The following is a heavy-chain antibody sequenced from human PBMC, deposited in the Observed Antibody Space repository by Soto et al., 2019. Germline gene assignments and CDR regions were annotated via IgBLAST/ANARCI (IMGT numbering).Heavy chain of an antibody. V-gene: IGHV3-30*03. Sequence: PGGSLRLSCAASGFTFSNYAMHWVRQAPGKGLEWVAVISYDGSNKVYGDSVKGRFTISRDNSKNTLYLQMNSLRAEDTAVYYCATRSSSSFHRQPHYYYGMDVWGQGTTVTLS. CDR2: ISYDGSNK. J-gene: IGHJ6*02. D-gene: IGHD6-6*01. CDR1: GFTFSNYA. CDR3: ATRSSSSFHRQPHYYYGMDV.